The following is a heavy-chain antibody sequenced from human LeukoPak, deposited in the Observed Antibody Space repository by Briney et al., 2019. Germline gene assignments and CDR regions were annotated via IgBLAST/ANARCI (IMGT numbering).Heavy chain of an antibody. CDR1: GFTFSSYA. CDR3: ARRRDGYSFSFDY. D-gene: IGHD5-24*01. J-gene: IGHJ4*02. V-gene: IGHV3-23*01. CDR2: ISGSGGST. Sequence: PGGSLRLSCAASGFTFSSYAMSWVRQAPGKGLEWVSAISGSGGSTYYADSVKGRFTISRDNSKNTLYLQMNSLRTEDTAVYYCARRRDGYSFSFDYWGQGTLVTVSS.